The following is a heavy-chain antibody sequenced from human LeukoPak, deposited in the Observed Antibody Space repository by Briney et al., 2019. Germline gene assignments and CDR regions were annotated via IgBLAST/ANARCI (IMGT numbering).Heavy chain of an antibody. D-gene: IGHD5-24*01. J-gene: IGHJ4*02. CDR3: AKVQEMGTALPPFHY. Sequence: PGGSLRLSCAASGVTFSSYAMKWVRQAPGRGLEWVSAISGSGGSTYYADSVKGRFTISRDNSKNTLYLQMNSLRAEDTAVYYCAKVQEMGTALPPFHYWGQGALVTVSS. V-gene: IGHV3-23*01. CDR1: GVTFSSYA. CDR2: ISGSGGST.